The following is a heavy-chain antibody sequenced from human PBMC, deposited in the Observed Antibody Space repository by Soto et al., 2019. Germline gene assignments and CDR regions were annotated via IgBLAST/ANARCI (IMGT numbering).Heavy chain of an antibody. D-gene: IGHD6-6*01. CDR1: GYHFTSYE. CDR2: MNPNSGNP. CDR3: ARVSMGGSSEDFHH. J-gene: IGHJ1*01. Sequence: QVQLVQSGAEGKKPGAPEKVPCKAPGYHFTSYETNWVRQATVQGLEWLGWMNPNSGNPGYAQKFQGRASMTSNTYIGTAYMELSSLRSEDTAVYYCARVSMGGSSEDFHHWGQGTLVTVSS. V-gene: IGHV1-8*01.